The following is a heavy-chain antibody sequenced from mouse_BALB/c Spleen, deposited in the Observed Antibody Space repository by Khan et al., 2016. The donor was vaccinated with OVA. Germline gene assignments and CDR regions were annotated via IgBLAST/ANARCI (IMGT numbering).Heavy chain of an antibody. CDR1: GYTFADYS. J-gene: IGHJ2*01. D-gene: IGHD2-4*01. CDR2: INTVTGEP. V-gene: IGHV9-2-1*01. CDR3: ASDWNDYFDY. Sequence: QIQLVQSGPALKKPGETVKISCKASGYTFADYSMHWVKQAPGKGLKWMGWINTVTGEPTYADDFKGRFAFSLATSASTAYLQINNLKNEDTATYFCASDWNDYFDYWGQGTPLTVSA.